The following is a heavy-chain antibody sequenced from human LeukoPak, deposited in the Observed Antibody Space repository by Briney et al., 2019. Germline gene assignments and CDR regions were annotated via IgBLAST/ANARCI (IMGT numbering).Heavy chain of an antibody. D-gene: IGHD5/OR15-5a*01. V-gene: IGHV3-21*01. CDR1: GFTFSSYS. CDR3: ARGIYADAFDI. CDR2: ISSSSSYI. Sequence: PGGSLRLSCAASGFTFSSYSMNWVRQAPGKGLEWVSSISSSSSYIYYADSVKGRFTISRDNSKNTLYLQMNSLRAEDTAVYYCARGIYADAFDIWGQRTMVTVSS. J-gene: IGHJ3*02.